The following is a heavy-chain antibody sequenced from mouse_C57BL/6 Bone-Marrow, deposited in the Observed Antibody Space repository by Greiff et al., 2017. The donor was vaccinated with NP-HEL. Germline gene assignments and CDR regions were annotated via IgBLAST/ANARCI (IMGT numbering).Heavy chain of an antibody. V-gene: IGHV1-64*01. CDR1: GYTFTSYW. D-gene: IGHD1-1*01. CDR3: ASPFYYGSTPFAY. CDR2: IHPNSGST. J-gene: IGHJ3*01. Sequence: QVQLQQPGAELVKPGASVKLSCKASGYTFTSYWMHWVKQRPGQGLEWIGMIHPNSGSTNYNEKFKSKATLTVDKSSSTAYMQLSSLTSEDSAVYYRASPFYYGSTPFAYWGQGTLVTVSA.